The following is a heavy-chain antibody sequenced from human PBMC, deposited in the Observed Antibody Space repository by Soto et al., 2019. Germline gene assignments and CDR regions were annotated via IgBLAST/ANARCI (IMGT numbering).Heavy chain of an antibody. CDR2: IDPSDSYT. Sequence: ESLKISCKGSGYSFTSYWISWVRQMPGKGLEWMGRIDPSDSYTNYSPSFQGHVTISADKSISTAYLQWSSLKASDTAMYYCARPGLLTFGGSYSGSYYYYGMDVWGQGATVTVSS. J-gene: IGHJ6*02. CDR3: ARPGLLTFGGSYSGSYYYYGMDV. V-gene: IGHV5-10-1*01. CDR1: GYSFTSYW. D-gene: IGHD1-26*01.